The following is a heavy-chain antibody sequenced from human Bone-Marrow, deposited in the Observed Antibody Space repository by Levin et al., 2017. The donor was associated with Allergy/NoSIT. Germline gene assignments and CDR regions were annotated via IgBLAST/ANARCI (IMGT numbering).Heavy chain of an antibody. Sequence: GASVKVSCKASEYTFTNYAMNWVRQAPGQGLEWMGWINTKTGNPTYAQGFTGRFVFSLDTSVSTAYLQISSLKAEDTAVYYCATSYHCGGDCYYDWLDPWGQGTLVTVSS. CDR3: ATSYHCGGDCYYDWLDP. J-gene: IGHJ5*02. D-gene: IGHD2-21*02. CDR1: EYTFTNYA. V-gene: IGHV7-4-1*02. CDR2: INTKTGNP.